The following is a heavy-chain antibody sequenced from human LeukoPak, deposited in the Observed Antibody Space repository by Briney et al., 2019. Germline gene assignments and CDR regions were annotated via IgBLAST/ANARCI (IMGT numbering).Heavy chain of an antibody. D-gene: IGHD3-22*01. CDR3: AREERDSSGYYPGY. CDR1: GGSISSGDYY. Sequence: PSQTLSLTCTVSGGSISSGDYYWSWIRQPPGKGLEWIGYIYYSGSTYYNPSLKSRVTISVDTSKNQFSLKLSSVTAADTAVYYCAREERDSSGYYPGYWGQGTLATVSS. J-gene: IGHJ4*02. CDR2: IYYSGST. V-gene: IGHV4-30-4*01.